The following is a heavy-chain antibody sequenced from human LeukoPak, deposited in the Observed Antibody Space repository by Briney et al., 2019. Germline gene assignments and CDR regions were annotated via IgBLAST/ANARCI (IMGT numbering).Heavy chain of an antibody. V-gene: IGHV3-21*01. Sequence: GGSLRLSCAASRFTFSSYSMNWVRQAPGKGLEWVSSISSSSSYIYYADSVKGRFTISRDNAKNSLYLQMNSLRAEDTAVYYCARDEYQQPHFDYWGQGTLVTVSS. CDR1: RFTFSSYS. CDR2: ISSSSSYI. CDR3: ARDEYQQPHFDY. J-gene: IGHJ4*02. D-gene: IGHD2-2*01.